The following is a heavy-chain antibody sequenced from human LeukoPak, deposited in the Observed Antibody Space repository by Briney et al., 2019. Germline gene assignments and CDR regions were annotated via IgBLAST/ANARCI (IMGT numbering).Heavy chain of an antibody. D-gene: IGHD6-13*01. J-gene: IGHJ6*02. CDR1: GFTFSNYA. CDR2: ITKNGDST. Sequence: GGSLTLSCAASGFTFSNYAMSWVRQAPGKGLECVSVITKNGDSTVYADSVKGRFTMSRDNAKNSLYLQMNSLEAEDTGVYYCARDLRIAAAGRSDYYYYGMDVWGQGTTVTVSS. V-gene: IGHV3-23*01. CDR3: ARDLRIAAAGRSDYYYYGMDV.